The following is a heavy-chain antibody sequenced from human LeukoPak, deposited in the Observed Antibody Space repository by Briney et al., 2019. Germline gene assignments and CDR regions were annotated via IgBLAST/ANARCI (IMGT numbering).Heavy chain of an antibody. D-gene: IGHD2-8*02. J-gene: IGHJ4*02. V-gene: IGHV3-30*02. CDR2: IAHHGNNK. CDR3: AKDGSWSCTD. Sequence: GGFLRLSCGASGFTFSSSAMHWVRQGPGKGLEWVAYIAHHGNNKYYADSVKGRFTISRDNSKGSLYLQMNSLRADDTAVYYCAKDGSWSCTDWGQGTLVRVSS. CDR1: GFTFSSSA.